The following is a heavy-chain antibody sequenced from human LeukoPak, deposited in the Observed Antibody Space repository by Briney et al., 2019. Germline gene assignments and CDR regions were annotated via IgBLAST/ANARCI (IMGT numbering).Heavy chain of an antibody. D-gene: IGHD5-18*01. CDR3: ARHQQLWLKNAFDI. Sequence: PSETLSLTCTVSGVSISSSSYYWGWIRQPPGKGLEWIGSIYYSGSTYYNPSLKSRVTISVDTSKNQFSLKLSSVTAADTAVYYCARHQQLWLKNAFDIWGQGTMVTVSS. J-gene: IGHJ3*02. V-gene: IGHV4-39*01. CDR2: IYYSGST. CDR1: GVSISSSSYY.